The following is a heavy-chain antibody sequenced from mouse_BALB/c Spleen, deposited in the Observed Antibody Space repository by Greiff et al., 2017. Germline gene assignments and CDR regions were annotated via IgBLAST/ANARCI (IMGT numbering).Heavy chain of an antibody. Sequence: EVQLVESGGGLVQPGGSLKLSCAASGFTFSSYTMSWVRQTPEKRLEWVAYISNGGGSTYYPDTVKGRFTISRDNAKNTLYLQMSSLKSEDTAMYYCARQGYDYDVGAMDYWGKGTSVTVSS. V-gene: IGHV5-12-2*01. J-gene: IGHJ4*01. CDR3: ARQGYDYDVGAMDY. D-gene: IGHD2-4*01. CDR1: GFTFSSYT. CDR2: ISNGGGST.